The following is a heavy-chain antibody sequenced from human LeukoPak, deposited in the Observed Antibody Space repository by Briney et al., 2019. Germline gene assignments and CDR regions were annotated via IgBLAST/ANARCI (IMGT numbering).Heavy chain of an antibody. CDR1: GFTFSSYA. CDR3: AKLSSSSSYYYYGMDV. V-gene: IGHV3-23*01. Sequence: PGGSLRLSSAASGFTFSSYAMSWVRQAPGKGLEWVSAMRSSGGSTYYADSVKGRFTISRDNSKNTLYLQVNSLRAEDTAVYYCAKLSSSSSYYYYGMDVWGQGTTVTVSS. CDR2: MRSSGGST. D-gene: IGHD6-6*01. J-gene: IGHJ6*02.